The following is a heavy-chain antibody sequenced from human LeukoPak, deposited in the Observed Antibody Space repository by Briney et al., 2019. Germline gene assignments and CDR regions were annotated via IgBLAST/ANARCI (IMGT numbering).Heavy chain of an antibody. CDR1: GFTFSSYG. V-gene: IGHV3-30*18. J-gene: IGHJ4*02. Sequence: GGSLRLSCAASGFTFSSYGMHWVRQAPGKGLEWVAVISYDGSNKYYADSVKGRFTISRDNSKNTLYLQMNSLRAEDTAVYYCAKDRLQIWATSSFDYWGQGTLVTVSS. D-gene: IGHD5-12*01. CDR3: AKDRLQIWATSSFDY. CDR2: ISYDGSNK.